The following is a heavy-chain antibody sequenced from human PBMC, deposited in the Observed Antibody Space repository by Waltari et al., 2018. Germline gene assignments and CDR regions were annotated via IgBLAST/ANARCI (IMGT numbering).Heavy chain of an antibody. D-gene: IGHD6-19*01. CDR2: IYYSGST. CDR1: GGSISSSRHY. V-gene: IGHV4-39*07. CDR3: ASSIAVAASDY. Sequence: QLQLQESGPGLVKPSETLSLPCTVSGGSISSSRHYCGWIRQPPGKGLEWIGSIYYSGSTYYNPSLKSRVTISVDTSKNQFSLKLSSVTAADTAVYYCASSIAVAASDYWGQGTLVTVSS. J-gene: IGHJ4*02.